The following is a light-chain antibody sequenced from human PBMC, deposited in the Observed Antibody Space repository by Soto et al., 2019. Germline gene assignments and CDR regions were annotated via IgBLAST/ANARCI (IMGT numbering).Light chain of an antibody. CDR1: SSDVGNYNL. Sequence: QSVLTQPASVSGSPGQSITISCTGTSSDVGNYNLVSWYQQSPGKAPKLMIYEGAKRPSGVSNRFSGSKSGNTASLTISGLQAEDEADYYCCSYAGSSNWVFGGGTQLTVL. CDR3: CSYAGSSNWV. J-gene: IGLJ3*02. CDR2: EGA. V-gene: IGLV2-23*01.